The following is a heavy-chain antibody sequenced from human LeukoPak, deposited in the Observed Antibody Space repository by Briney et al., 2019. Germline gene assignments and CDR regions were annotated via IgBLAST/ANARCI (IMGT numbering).Heavy chain of an antibody. CDR3: ASLGRIAAPPNYYYYYMDV. Sequence: PSETLSLTCTVSGGSISSYYWSWIRQPPGKGLEWIGRIYTSGSTNYNPSLKSRVTMSVDTSKNQFSLKLSSVTAADTAVYYCASLGRIAAPPNYYYYYMDVWGKGTTVTVSS. CDR1: GGSISSYY. V-gene: IGHV4-4*07. D-gene: IGHD6-6*01. J-gene: IGHJ6*03. CDR2: IYTSGST.